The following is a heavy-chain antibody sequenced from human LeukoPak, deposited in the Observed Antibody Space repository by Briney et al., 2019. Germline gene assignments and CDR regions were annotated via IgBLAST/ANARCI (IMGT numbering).Heavy chain of an antibody. CDR2: TYYNSQWYN. CDR3: ARGRDVVVVPAADFDY. J-gene: IGHJ4*02. CDR1: GDSVSRNNIA. Sequence: SQTLSLTCAISGDSVSRNNIAWNWIRQSPSRGLEWLGRTYYNSQWYNDYAVSVRSRITINPDTSKNQFSLQLNSVTPEDTAVYLCARGRDVVVVPAADFDYWGQGILVTVSS. V-gene: IGHV6-1*01. D-gene: IGHD2-2*01.